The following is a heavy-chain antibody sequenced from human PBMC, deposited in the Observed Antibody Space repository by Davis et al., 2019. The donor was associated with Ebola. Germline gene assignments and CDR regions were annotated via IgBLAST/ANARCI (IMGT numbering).Heavy chain of an antibody. CDR3: ARAVITGGQ. D-gene: IGHD3-16*01. J-gene: IGHJ4*02. V-gene: IGHV4-59*12. CDR1: GGSIGSYY. Sequence: SETLSLTCTISGGSIGSYYWGWVRQPPGKGLEWIGFIYFIGSTKYNASLKSRVTMSLDTSKNQFSLKLNSVTAADTAIYYCARAVITGGQWGQGTLVTVSS. CDR2: IYFIGST.